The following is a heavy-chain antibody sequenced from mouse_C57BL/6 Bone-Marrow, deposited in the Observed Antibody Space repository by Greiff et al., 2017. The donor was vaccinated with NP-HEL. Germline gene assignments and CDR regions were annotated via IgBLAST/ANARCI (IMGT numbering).Heavy chain of an antibody. Sequence: EVQLKESGPGLVKPSQSLSLTCSVTGYSITSGYYWNWIRQFPGNKLEWMGYISYDGSNNYNPSLKNRISITRDTSKNQFFLKLNSVTTEDTATYYCAKRYFDVWGTGTTVTVSS. J-gene: IGHJ1*03. CDR3: AKRYFDV. CDR2: ISYDGSN. V-gene: IGHV3-6*01. CDR1: GYSITSGYY.